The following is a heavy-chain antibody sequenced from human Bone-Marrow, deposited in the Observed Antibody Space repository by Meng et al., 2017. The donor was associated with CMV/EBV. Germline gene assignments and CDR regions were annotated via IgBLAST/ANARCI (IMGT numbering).Heavy chain of an antibody. V-gene: IGHV1-8*02. CDR3: ASCYDILTGLPSTWFDP. D-gene: IGHD3-9*01. CDR1: EYTFTSYD. Sequence: ASVKVSCKASEYTFTSYDINWVRQATGQGLEWMGWMNPNSGNTGYAQKFQGRVTMTRNTSISTAYMELSSLRSEDTAVYYCASCYDILTGLPSTWFDPWGQGNLVTVSS. CDR2: MNPNSGNT. J-gene: IGHJ5*02.